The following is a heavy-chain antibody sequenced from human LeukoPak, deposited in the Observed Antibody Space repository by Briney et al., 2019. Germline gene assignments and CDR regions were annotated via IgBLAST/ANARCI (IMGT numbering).Heavy chain of an antibody. CDR3: ARDHDTANHLNPEYFQH. Sequence: GASVKVSCKASGYTFTSYAMNWLRQAPGQGLEWMGWINTNTGNPTYAQGFTGRFVFSLDTSVSTAYLQISSLKAEDTAVYYCARDHDTANHLNPEYFQHWGQGTLVTVSS. J-gene: IGHJ1*01. CDR1: GYTFTSYA. V-gene: IGHV7-4-1*02. CDR2: INTNTGNP. D-gene: IGHD1-14*01.